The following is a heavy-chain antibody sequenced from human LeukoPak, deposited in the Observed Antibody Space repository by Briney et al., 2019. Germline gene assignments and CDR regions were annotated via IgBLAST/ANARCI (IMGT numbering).Heavy chain of an antibody. CDR2: INHSGST. D-gene: IGHD3-10*01. Sequence: PSETLSLTCAVYGGSFSGYYWSWIPQPPGKGLEWSGEINHSGSTNYNPSLKSRVTISVDTAKNQFSLKLSSVTAADTAVYYCARGVGLLWFGGGRDFDYWGQGTLVTVSS. CDR1: GGSFSGYY. CDR3: ARGVGLLWFGGGRDFDY. J-gene: IGHJ4*02. V-gene: IGHV4-34*01.